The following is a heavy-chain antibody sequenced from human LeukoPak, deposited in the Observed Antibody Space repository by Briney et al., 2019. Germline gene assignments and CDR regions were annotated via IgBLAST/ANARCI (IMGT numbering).Heavy chain of an antibody. CDR1: GVMFGGYV. J-gene: IGHJ4*02. CDR2: IRSESYGGTT. D-gene: IGHD4-23*01. CDR3: SRAVAQLDY. V-gene: IGHV3-49*04. Sequence: PGGSLRLSCTASGVMFGGYVVSWGREAPGEGLEWVAFIRSESYGGTTEYAASVKGRFTISRDDSKSIAYLQMNSLKTEDTAVYYCSRAVAQLDYWGQGTLVTVSS.